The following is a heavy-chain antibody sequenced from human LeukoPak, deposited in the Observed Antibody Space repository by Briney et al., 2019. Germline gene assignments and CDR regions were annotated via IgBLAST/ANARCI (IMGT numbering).Heavy chain of an antibody. CDR2: ISGNGRTT. D-gene: IGHD6-13*01. V-gene: IGHV3-23*01. CDR3: AKEGYSSSWNADFDY. Sequence: GGSLRLSCAASGFTFSSYAMGWVRQAPGKGLEWVSAISGNGRTTYYADSVKGRFTISRDNSKNTLYLQMNSLRAEDTAVHYCAKEGYSSSWNADFDYWGQGTLVTVSS. J-gene: IGHJ4*02. CDR1: GFTFSSYA.